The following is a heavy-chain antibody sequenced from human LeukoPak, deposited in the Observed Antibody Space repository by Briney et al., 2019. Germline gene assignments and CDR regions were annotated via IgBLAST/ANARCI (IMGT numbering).Heavy chain of an antibody. CDR3: ARVVHSYGYRGRWFDP. J-gene: IGHJ5*02. Sequence: KPSETLSLTCAVYGGSFSGYYWSWIRQPPGKGLEWIGEINHSGSTNYNPSLESRVTISVDTSKNQFSLKLSSVTAADTAVYYCARVVHSYGYRGRWFDPWGQGTLVTVSS. CDR2: INHSGST. V-gene: IGHV4-34*01. CDR1: GGSFSGYY. D-gene: IGHD5-18*01.